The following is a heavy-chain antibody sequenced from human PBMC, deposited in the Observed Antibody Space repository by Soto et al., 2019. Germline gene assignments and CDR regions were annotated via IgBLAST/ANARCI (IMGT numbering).Heavy chain of an antibody. V-gene: IGHV1-18*01. J-gene: IGHJ5*02. CDR1: GYTFTSYG. Sequence: ASVKVSCKASGYTFTSYGISWVRQAPGQGLERMGWISAYNGNTNYAQKLQGRVTMTTDTSTSTAYMELRSLRSDDTAVYYCARDLAVAGRINWFDPWGQGTLVTVSS. CDR3: ARDLAVAGRINWFDP. CDR2: ISAYNGNT. D-gene: IGHD6-19*01.